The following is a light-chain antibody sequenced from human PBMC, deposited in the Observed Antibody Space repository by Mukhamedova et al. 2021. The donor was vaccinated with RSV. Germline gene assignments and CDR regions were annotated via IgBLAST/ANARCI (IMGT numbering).Light chain of an antibody. V-gene: IGKV3-15*01. CDR1: QSTWGN. Sequence: QSTWGNLAWYQRKPGQAPRLLIYGASTRATGIPARFSGSGSGTEFTLTISSLQSEDFAVYYCQQYNNWPPWTFGQGTKVEIK. J-gene: IGKJ1*01. CDR3: QQYNNWPPWT. CDR2: GAS.